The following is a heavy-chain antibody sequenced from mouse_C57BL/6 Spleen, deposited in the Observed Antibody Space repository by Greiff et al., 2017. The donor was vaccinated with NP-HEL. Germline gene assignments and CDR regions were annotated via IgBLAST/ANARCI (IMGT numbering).Heavy chain of an antibody. D-gene: IGHD1-3*01. Sequence: EVKLVESGPGLVKPSQSLSLTCSVTGYSITSGYYWNWIRQFPGNKLEWMGYISYDGSNNYNPSLKNRISITRDTSKNQFFLKLNSVTTEDTATYYCARSGNRYAMDYWGQGTSVTVSS. CDR3: ARSGNRYAMDY. CDR1: GYSITSGYY. V-gene: IGHV3-6*01. J-gene: IGHJ4*01. CDR2: ISYDGSN.